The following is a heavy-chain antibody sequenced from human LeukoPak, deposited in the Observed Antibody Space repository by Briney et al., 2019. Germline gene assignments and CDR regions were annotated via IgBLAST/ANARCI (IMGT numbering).Heavy chain of an antibody. CDR3: ARDAYSSGWYGVDY. Sequence: PGGSLRLSCAASGFIFSSYWMSWVRQAPGKGLEWVANIKQDGSEKYYVDSVKGRFTISRDNSKNTLYLQMNSLRAEDTAVYYCARDAYSSGWYGVDYWGQGTLVTVSS. J-gene: IGHJ4*02. CDR1: GFIFSSYW. CDR2: IKQDGSEK. V-gene: IGHV3-7*01. D-gene: IGHD6-19*01.